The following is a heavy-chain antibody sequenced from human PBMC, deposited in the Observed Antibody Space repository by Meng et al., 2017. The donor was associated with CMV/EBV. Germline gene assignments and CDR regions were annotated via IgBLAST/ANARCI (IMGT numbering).Heavy chain of an antibody. CDR1: GFTFSDYS. CDR2: ISSSSTYL. CDR3: ARTNGYLPSYFDY. J-gene: IGHJ4*02. D-gene: IGHD5-24*01. Sequence: CAASGFTFSDYSMTWFRQAPGTGLEWVSSISSSSTYLYYAASVKGRFTISRDNAKDSLSLQMSSLRAEDTAMYYCARTNGYLPSYFDYWGQGTLVTVSS. V-gene: IGHV3-21*01.